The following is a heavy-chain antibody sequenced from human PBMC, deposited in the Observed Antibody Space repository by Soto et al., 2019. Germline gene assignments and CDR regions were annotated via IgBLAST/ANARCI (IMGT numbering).Heavy chain of an antibody. CDR1: GSSISNSNW. J-gene: IGHJ4*02. D-gene: IGHD1-26*01. CDR3: AHRPIVGAAI. Sequence: SETLSLTCAVFGSSISNSNWWTWVRQPPGKGLDWIGEIFHSGSTNYNSSLMGRVTISVDKANNQFSLKLSSVTAADTAVYYCAHRPIVGAAIWGQGTLVTVSS. V-gene: IGHV4-4*02. CDR2: IFHSGST.